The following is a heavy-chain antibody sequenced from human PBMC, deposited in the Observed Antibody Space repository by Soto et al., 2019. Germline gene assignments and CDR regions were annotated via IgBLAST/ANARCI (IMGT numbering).Heavy chain of an antibody. D-gene: IGHD2-15*01. J-gene: IGHJ1*01. Sequence: PSETLSLTCAVSGGSISSSNWWSWIRQPPGKGLEWIGSIYYSGSTYYNPSLKSRVTISVDTSKNQFSLKLSSVTAADTAVYYCARLPLVRYCSGGSCYPEYFLHWGQGTLVTVSS. CDR1: GGSISSSNW. V-gene: IGHV4-39*01. CDR3: ARLPLVRYCSGGSCYPEYFLH. CDR2: IYYSGST.